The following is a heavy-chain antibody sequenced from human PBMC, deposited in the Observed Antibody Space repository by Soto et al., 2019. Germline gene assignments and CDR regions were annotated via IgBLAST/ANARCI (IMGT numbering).Heavy chain of an antibody. CDR2: ISAYNGNT. V-gene: IGHV1-18*01. CDR1: GYTFTSYG. Sequence: ASVKVSCKASGYTFTSYGISWVRQTPGQGLEWMGWISAYNGNTNYAQKLQGRVTMTTDTSTSTAYMELRSLRSDDTAVYYCARDIVVVTAKHLDYWGQGTLVTVSS. D-gene: IGHD2-21*02. CDR3: ARDIVVVTAKHLDY. J-gene: IGHJ4*02.